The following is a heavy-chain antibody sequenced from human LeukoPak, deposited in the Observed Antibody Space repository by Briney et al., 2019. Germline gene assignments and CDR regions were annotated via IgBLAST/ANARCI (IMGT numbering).Heavy chain of an antibody. Sequence: GASVKVSCKASGYIFIDYYVHWVRQAPGQGLEWMGWIKPDSGGTKYAQNFQGRVTMTRDTSISTAYMELRRLTSDDTAVYYCARDRVPSNPGSDFWTAYYRSGGSYFDYWGQGTLVTVSS. D-gene: IGHD3/OR15-3a*01. V-gene: IGHV1-2*02. CDR1: GYIFIDYY. J-gene: IGHJ4*02. CDR3: ARDRVPSNPGSDFWTAYYRSGGSYFDY. CDR2: IKPDSGGT.